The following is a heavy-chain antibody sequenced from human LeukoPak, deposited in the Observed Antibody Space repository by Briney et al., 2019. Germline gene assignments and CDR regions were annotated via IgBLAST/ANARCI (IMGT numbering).Heavy chain of an antibody. CDR1: GFTFSSYR. CDR2: ISSSSSTI. D-gene: IGHD3-22*01. CDR3: ARDWGGLTYYYDSSGADY. Sequence: GGSLSLSCAASGFTFSSYRMNWVRQAPGKGLEWVSYISSSSSTIYYADSVKGRFTISRDNAKNSLYLQMNSLRAEDTAVYYCARDWGGLTYYYDSSGADYWGQGTLVTVSS. V-gene: IGHV3-48*01. J-gene: IGHJ4*02.